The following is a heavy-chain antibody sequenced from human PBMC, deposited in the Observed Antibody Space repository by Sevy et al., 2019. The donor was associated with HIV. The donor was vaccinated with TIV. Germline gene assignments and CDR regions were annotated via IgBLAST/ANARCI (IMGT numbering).Heavy chain of an antibody. J-gene: IGHJ4*02. CDR2: ISTYNGKT. Sequence: ASVKVSCMASGYTFSRSVITWVRLAPRQGLEWMGWISTYNGKTNYAQKFQDRVTMTTDTSTNTAYMELRSLRSDDTAIYFCARGRGIAVAGGGYYSDYWGQGSLVTVSS. CDR3: ARGRGIAVAGGGYYSDY. V-gene: IGHV1-18*04. D-gene: IGHD6-19*01. CDR1: GYTFSRSV.